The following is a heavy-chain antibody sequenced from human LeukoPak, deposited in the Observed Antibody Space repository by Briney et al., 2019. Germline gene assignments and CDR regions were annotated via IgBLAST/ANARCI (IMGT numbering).Heavy chain of an antibody. CDR3: ARGSQWIQLCRYFDY. CDR1: GYTFTSYG. Sequence: ASVKVSCKASGYTFTSYGISWVRQAPGQGLEWMGWIRAYNGNTNYAQKLQGRVTMTTDTSTSTAYMELRSLRSDDTAVYYCARGSQWIQLCRYFDYWGQGTLVTVSS. J-gene: IGHJ4*02. V-gene: IGHV1-18*01. D-gene: IGHD5-18*01. CDR2: IRAYNGNT.